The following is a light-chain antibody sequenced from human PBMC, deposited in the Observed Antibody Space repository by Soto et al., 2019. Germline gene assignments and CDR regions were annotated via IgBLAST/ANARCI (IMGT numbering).Light chain of an antibody. CDR1: SSNIGAGYD. CDR2: GNS. V-gene: IGLV1-40*01. J-gene: IGLJ3*02. Sequence: QSVLTQPPSVSGAPGQRVTMSCTGSSSNIGAGYDVHWYQQLPGTAPKLLIYGNSNRPSGVPDRFSGSKSGTSASLAITGLQAEDEADYYCQSYDSSLSGGVFGGGTKVTVL. CDR3: QSYDSSLSGGV.